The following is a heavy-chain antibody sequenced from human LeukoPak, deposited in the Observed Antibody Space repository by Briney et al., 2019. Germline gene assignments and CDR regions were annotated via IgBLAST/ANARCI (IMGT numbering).Heavy chain of an antibody. V-gene: IGHV3-49*04. D-gene: IGHD3-16*02. CDR2: IRSKAYGGTT. CDR1: GFTFGDYA. Sequence: PGGSLRLSCTASGFTFGDYAMSWVRQAPGKGLEWVGFIRSKAYGGTTEYAASVEGRFTISRDDSKSIAYLQMNSLKTEDTAVYYCTREWREDYDYVWGSYRYTQSSFDYWGQGTLVTVSS. CDR3: TREWREDYDYVWGSYRYTQSSFDY. J-gene: IGHJ4*02.